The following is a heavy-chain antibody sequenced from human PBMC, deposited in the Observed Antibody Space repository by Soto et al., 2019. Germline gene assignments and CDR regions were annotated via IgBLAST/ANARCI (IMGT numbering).Heavy chain of an antibody. CDR1: GGSFKSGSYS. CDR2: VYHTGRT. V-gene: IGHV4-61*01. J-gene: IGHJ4*02. CDR3: ARDFAYFDS. Sequence: SETLSLTCTVSGGSFKSGSYSWSWIRQPPGEGLEWIGYVYHTGRTSYNPSLKSRVSISMDTSKNQFSLNLDSVTAADTAVYFCARDFAYFDSWGQGTLVTVSS. D-gene: IGHD3-3*01.